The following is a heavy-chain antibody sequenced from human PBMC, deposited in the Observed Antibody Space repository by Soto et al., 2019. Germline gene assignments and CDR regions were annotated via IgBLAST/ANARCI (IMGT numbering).Heavy chain of an antibody. J-gene: IGHJ4*02. CDR3: ARALLGFSYGYGGYFDP. D-gene: IGHD3-16*01. CDR2: ISYRGST. CDR1: GGSFHGYS. Sequence: SETLSLTCNVSGGSFHGYSWSWFRQTSGKGLEWIGDISYRGSTSYSPSLKSRLLISLDTSNNQFSLKVASVTPADTAVYYCARALLGFSYGYGGYFDPWGPGTLVTVSS. V-gene: IGHV4-34*01.